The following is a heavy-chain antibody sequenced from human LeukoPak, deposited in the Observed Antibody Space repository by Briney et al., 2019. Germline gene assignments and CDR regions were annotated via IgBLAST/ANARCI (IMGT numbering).Heavy chain of an antibody. J-gene: IGHJ4*02. Sequence: SETLSLTCTVSGGSITSYYWSWIRQPPGKGLEWIGYIYYSANTNYNPSLKSRVTISVDTSKNQFSLKLSSVTAADTAVYYCARGYDSRPVDYWGQGTLVTVSS. CDR2: IYYSANT. CDR3: ARGYDSRPVDY. D-gene: IGHD3-22*01. V-gene: IGHV4-59*08. CDR1: GGSITSYY.